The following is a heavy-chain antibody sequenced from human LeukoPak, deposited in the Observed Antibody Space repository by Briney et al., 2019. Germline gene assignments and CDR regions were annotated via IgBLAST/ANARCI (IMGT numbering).Heavy chain of an antibody. Sequence: GGSLRLSCAASGFTFGNYPMSWVRQAPGKGLEWVSSIIPSGGSTFYADAVKGRFTISRDNSRNTLDLQMNSLTDEDTAIYYCSKLSSGWSNDYWGQGIQVTVSS. V-gene: IGHV3-23*01. CDR3: SKLSSGWSNDY. D-gene: IGHD3-22*01. CDR2: IIPSGGST. CDR1: GFTFGNYP. J-gene: IGHJ4*02.